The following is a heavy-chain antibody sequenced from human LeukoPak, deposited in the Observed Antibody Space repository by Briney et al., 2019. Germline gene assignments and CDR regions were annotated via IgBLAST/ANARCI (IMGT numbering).Heavy chain of an antibody. CDR3: ARGMYSSGWYGSFDY. CDR2: INPHSGGT. CDR1: EYTFTGYY. Sequence: ASVKVSCKASEYTFTGYYIHWVRQAPGQGREWMGWINPHSGGTNYGQKFKGRVTMTRDTYISTAYMEVSRLTSDDTAVYYCARGMYSSGWYGSFDYWGQGTLVTVSS. V-gene: IGHV1-2*02. D-gene: IGHD6-19*01. J-gene: IGHJ4*02.